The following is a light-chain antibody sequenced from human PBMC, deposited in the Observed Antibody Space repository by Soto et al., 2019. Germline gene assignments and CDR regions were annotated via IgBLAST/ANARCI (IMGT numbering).Light chain of an antibody. CDR3: SSYTDSSTLL. V-gene: IGLV2-14*01. J-gene: IGLJ2*01. Sequence: QSALTRPASVSGSPGQSITISCTGTSRDVGAYNYVSWYQHHPGKAPKLIIYEVVYRPSGISNRFSGSKSGNTASLAISGLQAEDEADYYCSSYTDSSTLLFGGGTKLTVL. CDR2: EVV. CDR1: SRDVGAYNY.